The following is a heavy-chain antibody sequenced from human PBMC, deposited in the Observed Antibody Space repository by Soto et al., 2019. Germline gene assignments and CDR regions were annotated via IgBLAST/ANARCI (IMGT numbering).Heavy chain of an antibody. CDR3: AGPHSGYCSSTSCYDYCYYGMDV. CDR2: INPSGGST. CDR1: GYTFTSYY. D-gene: IGHD2-2*01. J-gene: IGHJ6*02. Sequence: ASVKVSCKASGYTFTSYYMHWVRQAPGQGLEWMGIINPSGGSTSYARKFQGRVTMTRGTSTSTVYMELSSLRSEDTAVYYCAGPHSGYCSSTSCYDYCYYGMDVWGQGTRVTVSS. V-gene: IGHV1-46*01.